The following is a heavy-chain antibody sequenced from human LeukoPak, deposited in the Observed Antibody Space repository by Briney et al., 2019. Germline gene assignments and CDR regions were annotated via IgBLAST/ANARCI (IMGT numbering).Heavy chain of an antibody. Sequence: GGSLRLSCAASGFTFSSHGMHWVRQAPGKGLEWVAVILNDGSNKYYADSVKGRCTISRDNSKNTLYLQMNSLRAEDTAVYYCARVGPYYYDSSGFYYDWFDPWGQGTLVTVSS. J-gene: IGHJ5*02. V-gene: IGHV3-33*01. CDR1: GFTFSSHG. D-gene: IGHD3-22*01. CDR2: ILNDGSNK. CDR3: ARVGPYYYDSSGFYYDWFDP.